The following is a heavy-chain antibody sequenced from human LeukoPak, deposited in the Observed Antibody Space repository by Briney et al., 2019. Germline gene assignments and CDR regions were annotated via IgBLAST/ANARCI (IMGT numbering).Heavy chain of an antibody. CDR3: ARSRRDTPFGH. CDR2: IYYSGST. Sequence: PSETLSLTCTVSGGSISSSSYYWGWIRQPPGKGLEWIGSIYYSGSTYYNPSLKSRVTISVDTSKNQFSLKLSSVTAADTAVYYCARSRRDTPFGHWGQGTLVTVSS. V-gene: IGHV4-39*01. J-gene: IGHJ4*02. CDR1: GGSISSSSYY. D-gene: IGHD2-15*01.